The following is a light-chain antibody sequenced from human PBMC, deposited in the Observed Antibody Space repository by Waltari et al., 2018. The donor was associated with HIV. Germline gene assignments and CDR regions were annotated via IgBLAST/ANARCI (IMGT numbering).Light chain of an antibody. J-gene: IGKJ2*01. CDR1: QCISTS. V-gene: IGKV1-12*01. Sequence: DIQMTQSPSSMPASVGDRVTITCRASQCISTSLAWYQQRPSRAPKLLIFAASRLQSGVPSRFSGGGSGTQFTLTINRLQPEDLATYYCQQAYSFPHTFGQGT. CDR2: AAS. CDR3: QQAYSFPHT.